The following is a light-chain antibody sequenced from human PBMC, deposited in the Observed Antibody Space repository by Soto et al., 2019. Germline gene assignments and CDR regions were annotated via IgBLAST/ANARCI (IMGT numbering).Light chain of an antibody. CDR2: GAS. CDR3: QQYNDWPPIT. CDR1: QSVITD. Sequence: VMTQSPPTLSVSPGERATLSCRASQSVITDLAWYQQKPGQAPRLLIYGASTSATDVPASFSGGGSGTEFTLTISSLHSEDVAIYDCQQYNDWPPITFGPGTKVDIK. J-gene: IGKJ3*01. V-gene: IGKV3-15*01.